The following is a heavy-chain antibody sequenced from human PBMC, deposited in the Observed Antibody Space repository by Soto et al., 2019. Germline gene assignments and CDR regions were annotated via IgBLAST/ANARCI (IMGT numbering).Heavy chain of an antibody. CDR2: ISAYNGNT. Sequence: PSVKVSCKASGYTFTSYGISWVRQAPGQGLEWMGWISAYNGNTNYAQKLQGRVTMTTDTSTSTAYMELRSLRSDDTAVYYCASTKAYYYGSGSYYSYWGQGTLVTVSS. CDR3: ASTKAYYYGSGSYYSY. CDR1: GYTFTSYG. V-gene: IGHV1-18*01. D-gene: IGHD3-10*01. J-gene: IGHJ4*02.